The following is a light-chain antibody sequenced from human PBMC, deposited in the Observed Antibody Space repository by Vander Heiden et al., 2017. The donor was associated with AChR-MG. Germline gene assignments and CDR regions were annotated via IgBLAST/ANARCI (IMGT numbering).Light chain of an antibody. CDR1: NIGSKN. Sequence: SYEVTQPLSVSVALGQTAKITCGGNNIGSKNVHWYQQKPGQAPVLVIYKDGNRPSGIPERLSGSNSGNTATLTISRAQAGDEAEYFCQVWDNSLVIFGGVTKVTVL. J-gene: IGLJ2*01. V-gene: IGLV3-9*01. CDR3: QVWDNSLVI. CDR2: KDG.